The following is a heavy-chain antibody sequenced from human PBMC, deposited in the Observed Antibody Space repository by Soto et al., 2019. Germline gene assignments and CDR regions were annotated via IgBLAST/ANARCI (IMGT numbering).Heavy chain of an antibody. J-gene: IGHJ4*02. Sequence: SLRLSCAASGFTVSSNYMSWVRQAPGKGLEWVSVIYSGGSTYYADSVKGRFTISRDNSKNTLYLQMNSLRAEDTAVYYCARSDYYDSSKLDYWGQGTLVTVSS. CDR3: ARSDYYDSSKLDY. CDR1: GFTVSSNY. CDR2: IYSGGST. D-gene: IGHD3-22*01. V-gene: IGHV3-53*01.